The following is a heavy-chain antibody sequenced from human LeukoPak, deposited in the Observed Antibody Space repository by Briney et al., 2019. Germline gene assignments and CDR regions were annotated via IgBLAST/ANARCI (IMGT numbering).Heavy chain of an antibody. J-gene: IGHJ3*02. CDR3: ARWHYYGSGSYYKHAFDI. CDR2: INHSGST. V-gene: IGHV4-34*01. D-gene: IGHD3-10*01. Sequence: SETLSLTCAVYGGSFSGYYWSWIRQPPGKGPEWIGEINHSGSTNYNPSLKSRATISVDTSKNQFSLKLSSVTAADTAVYYCARWHYYGSGSYYKHAFDIWGQGTMVTVSS. CDR1: GGSFSGYY.